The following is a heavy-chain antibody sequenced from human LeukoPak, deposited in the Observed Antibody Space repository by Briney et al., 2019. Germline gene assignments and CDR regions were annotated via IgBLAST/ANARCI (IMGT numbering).Heavy chain of an antibody. V-gene: IGHV3-23*01. CDR1: GFTFSNYG. D-gene: IGHD6-19*01. CDR3: AKDHAGIAVAGYFDY. J-gene: IGHJ4*02. CDR2: ISGSGGST. Sequence: GGSLRLSCAASGFTFSNYGMSWVRQAPGKGLEWVSAISGSGGSTYYADSVKGRFTISRDNSKNTLYLQMNSLRDEETAVYYCAKDHAGIAVAGYFDYWGQGTLVTVSS.